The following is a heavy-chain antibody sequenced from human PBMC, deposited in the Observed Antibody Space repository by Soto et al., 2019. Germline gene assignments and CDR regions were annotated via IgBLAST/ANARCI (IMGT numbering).Heavy chain of an antibody. V-gene: IGHV3-23*01. CDR3: AKVRGLVSPDY. J-gene: IGHJ4*02. Sequence: PGGSLRLSCAASGYTFSSCDLSWVRQAPGKGLEWVSAISGSGGTTYYADSVKGRFTISRDSSKNTAYLQMNSLRAEDTAVYYCAKVRGLVSPDYWGQGILVTVSS. CDR1: GYTFSSCD. CDR2: ISGSGGTT. D-gene: IGHD3-9*01.